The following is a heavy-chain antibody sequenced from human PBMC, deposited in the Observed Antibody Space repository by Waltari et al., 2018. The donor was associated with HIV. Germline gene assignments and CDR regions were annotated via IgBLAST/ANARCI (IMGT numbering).Heavy chain of an antibody. J-gene: IGHJ4*02. CDR3: ARGSIRLGELSSDY. CDR1: GGSISSYY. Sequence: QVQLQESGPGLVKPSETLSLTCTVSGGSISSYYWSWIRQPAGKGLEWIGRIYTSGSTKDNPALKSRVTMSVDTSKNQFSLKLSSVTAADTAVYYCARGSIRLGELSSDYWGQGTLVTVSS. D-gene: IGHD3-16*02. CDR2: IYTSGST. V-gene: IGHV4-4*07.